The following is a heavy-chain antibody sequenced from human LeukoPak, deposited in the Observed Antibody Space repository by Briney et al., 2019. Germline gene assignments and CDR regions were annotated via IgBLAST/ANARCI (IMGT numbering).Heavy chain of an antibody. CDR3: ARVVPDGHSDY. CDR1: GGSINRDY. D-gene: IGHD5-24*01. V-gene: IGHV4-59*13. CDR2: VHYSEID. J-gene: IGHJ4*02. Sequence: PSETLSLTCTVSGGSINRDYWSWIRQPPGKGLEWIGYVHYSEIDQYNPSLRSRVTISMDTPRNQISLTVTSATAADTAVYFCARVVPDGHSDYWGQGTLVTVSS.